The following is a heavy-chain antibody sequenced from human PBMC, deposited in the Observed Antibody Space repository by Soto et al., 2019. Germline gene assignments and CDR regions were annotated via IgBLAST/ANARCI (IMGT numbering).Heavy chain of an antibody. Sequence: SVKVSCKASGGTFSTYTMTWVRQAPGQGLEWMGGIIPLFGTANYAQKFQGRVTITADESTSTVYMELSSLRSEDTAVYYCARSQDSSGYWNNCFDPRGQGPLVTVSS. CDR3: ARSQDSSGYWNNCFDP. V-gene: IGHV1-69*13. D-gene: IGHD3-22*01. J-gene: IGHJ5*02. CDR1: GGTFSTYT. CDR2: IIPLFGTA.